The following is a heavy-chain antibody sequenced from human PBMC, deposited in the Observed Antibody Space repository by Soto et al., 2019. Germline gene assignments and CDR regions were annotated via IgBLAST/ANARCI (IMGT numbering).Heavy chain of an antibody. Sequence: QVQLVQSGAEVKKPGSSVKVSCKASGGTFSSYAISWVRQAPGQGLEWMGGIIPIFGTANYAQKFQGRVTITADESTSTAYMELSSLRSEDTDVYYCARPGLVIDNVVVPAAIKDYYYYGMDVWGQGTTVTVSS. V-gene: IGHV1-69*01. CDR3: ARPGLVIDNVVVPAAIKDYYYYGMDV. D-gene: IGHD2-2*02. J-gene: IGHJ6*02. CDR2: IIPIFGTA. CDR1: GGTFSSYA.